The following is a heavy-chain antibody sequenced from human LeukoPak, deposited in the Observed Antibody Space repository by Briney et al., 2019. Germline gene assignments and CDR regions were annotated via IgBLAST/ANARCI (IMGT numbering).Heavy chain of an antibody. V-gene: IGHV3-9*01. Sequence: GGSLRLFCAASGLTFDVYSMHWVRQAPGKGLEWGSGISWHSGNIVYADSVKGRFTISRDNAKNSLYLQMNTLISDDSALYYCEKDRLSGYSGGVIDYWGQGTLVTVSS. CDR3: EKDRLSGYSGGVIDY. CDR2: ISWHSGNI. D-gene: IGHD5-12*01. CDR1: GLTFDVYS. J-gene: IGHJ4*02.